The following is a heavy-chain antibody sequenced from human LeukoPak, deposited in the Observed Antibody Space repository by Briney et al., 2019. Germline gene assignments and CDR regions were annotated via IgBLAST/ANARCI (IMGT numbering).Heavy chain of an antibody. CDR1: GYTFTSYY. D-gene: IGHD3-10*01. V-gene: IGHV1-46*01. Sequence: GSVRVSCAASGYTFTSYYMRWVRQAPGQGLEWMAIINPSGGSTSYAQKFQERVTMTRDTSTSTVYMELSSLRSEDKAVYYCARRGSGSYVLDYWGQGTLVTVSS. J-gene: IGHJ4*02. CDR3: ARRGSGSYVLDY. CDR2: INPSGGST.